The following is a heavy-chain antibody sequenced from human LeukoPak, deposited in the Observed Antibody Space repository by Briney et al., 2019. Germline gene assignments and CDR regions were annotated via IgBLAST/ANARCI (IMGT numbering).Heavy chain of an antibody. J-gene: IGHJ4*02. Sequence: ASVKVSCKASGYTFTNYYMHWVRQAPGQGLEWMGVINPSDGSTSYAQKFQGRITMTRDTSTSTAYMELRSLRSDDTAVYYCGRDQSSGSGSYQDYWGQGTLVTVSS. V-gene: IGHV1-46*01. CDR1: GYTFTNYY. D-gene: IGHD3-10*01. CDR2: INPSDGST. CDR3: GRDQSSGSGSYQDY.